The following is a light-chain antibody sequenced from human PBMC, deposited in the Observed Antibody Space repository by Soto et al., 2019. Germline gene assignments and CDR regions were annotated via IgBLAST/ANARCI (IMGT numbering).Light chain of an antibody. CDR3: QQYYIYAT. CDR2: RSS. Sequence: DSQITQSPSTLSASVGDRVTITCRASQTISNYLTWYQQRPGKAPKLLIYRSSILQNGVQSRFSGNGYGTEFTLTIRSLQPDDFATYYCQQYYIYATFGQGTRVEI. J-gene: IGKJ1*01. V-gene: IGKV1-5*03. CDR1: QTISNY.